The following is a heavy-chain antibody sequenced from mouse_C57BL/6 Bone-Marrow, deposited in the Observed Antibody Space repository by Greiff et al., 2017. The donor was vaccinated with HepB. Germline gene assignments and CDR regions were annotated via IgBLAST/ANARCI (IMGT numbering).Heavy chain of an antibody. D-gene: IGHD1-1*01. CDR1: GFTFSDYG. Sequence: EVMLVESGGGLVQPGGSLKLSCAASGFTFSDYGMAWVRQAPRKGPEWVAFISNLAYSIYYADTVTGRFTISRENAKNTLYLEMSSLRSEDTAMYYCARQGYGSSYGWYFDVWAQGPRSPSPQ. J-gene: IGHJ1*03. V-gene: IGHV5-15*01. CDR2: ISNLAYSI. CDR3: ARQGYGSSYGWYFDV.